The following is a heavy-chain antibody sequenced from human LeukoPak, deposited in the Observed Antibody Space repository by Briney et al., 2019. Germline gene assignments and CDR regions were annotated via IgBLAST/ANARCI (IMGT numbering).Heavy chain of an antibody. D-gene: IGHD5-18*01. CDR2: ISGSGGST. Sequence: GGSLRLSCVASGFTFNSYAMNWVRQAPGKGLEWVSAISGSGGSTYYADSVKGRFTISRDNSKNTLYLQMNSLRAEDTAVYYCAKGRYSYGRYYFDYWGQGTLVTVSS. CDR3: AKGRYSYGRYYFDY. V-gene: IGHV3-23*01. J-gene: IGHJ4*02. CDR1: GFTFNSYA.